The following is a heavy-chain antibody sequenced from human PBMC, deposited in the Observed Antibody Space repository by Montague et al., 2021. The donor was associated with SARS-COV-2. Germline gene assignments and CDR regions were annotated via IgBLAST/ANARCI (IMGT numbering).Heavy chain of an antibody. CDR1: GGSISSGSYY. J-gene: IGHJ4*02. Sequence: TLSLTCTVSGGSISSGSYYWSWIRQPAGKGLEWIGRIYTSGTTDYSFSLKSRVTISVDTSKNQLSLKLTSVTAADTAVYYCARAHSGSWAHLDNWGQGSLGTVSS. CDR2: IYTSGTT. D-gene: IGHD5-12*01. CDR3: ARAHSGSWAHLDN. V-gene: IGHV4-61*02.